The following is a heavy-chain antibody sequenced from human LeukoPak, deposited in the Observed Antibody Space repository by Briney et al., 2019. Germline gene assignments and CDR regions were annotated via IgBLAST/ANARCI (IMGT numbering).Heavy chain of an antibody. Sequence: SETLSLTCTVSGGSISSYYWSWIRQPAGKGLEWIGRIYTSGSTNYNPSLKSRVTMSVDTSKNQFSLKLSSVTAADTAMYYCARASTYDSSGSTRFDYWGQGTLVTVSS. V-gene: IGHV4-4*07. D-gene: IGHD3-22*01. J-gene: IGHJ4*02. CDR2: IYTSGST. CDR1: GGSISSYY. CDR3: ARASTYDSSGSTRFDY.